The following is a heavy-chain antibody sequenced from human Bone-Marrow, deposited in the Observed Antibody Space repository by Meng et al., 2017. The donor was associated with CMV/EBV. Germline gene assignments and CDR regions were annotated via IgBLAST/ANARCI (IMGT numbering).Heavy chain of an antibody. V-gene: IGHV1-8*03. CDR2: MNPNSGNT. CDR1: GYTFTSYD. J-gene: IGHJ3*02. D-gene: IGHD4-17*01. CDR3: ARDGTEVTTVTKAAFDI. Sequence: ASVKVSCKASGYTFTSYDINWVRQATGQGLEWMGWMNPNSGNTGYAQKFQGRVTITRNTSISTAYMELSSLRSEDTAVYYCARDGTEVTTVTKAAFDIWGQGKMVNVAS.